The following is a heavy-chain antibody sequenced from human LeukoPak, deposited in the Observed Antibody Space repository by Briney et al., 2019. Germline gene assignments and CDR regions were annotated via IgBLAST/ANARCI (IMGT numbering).Heavy chain of an antibody. D-gene: IGHD3-22*01. J-gene: IGHJ4*02. CDR2: ISGSGGST. V-gene: IGHV3-23*01. CDR1: GFTVSGNY. Sequence: GGSLRLSCAASGFTVSGNYMSWVRQAPGKGLEWVSAISGSGGSTYYADSVKGRFTISRDNSKNTLYLQMNSLRAEDTAVYYCAKLSRGDSSGYYYAYWGQGTLVTVSS. CDR3: AKLSRGDSSGYYYAY.